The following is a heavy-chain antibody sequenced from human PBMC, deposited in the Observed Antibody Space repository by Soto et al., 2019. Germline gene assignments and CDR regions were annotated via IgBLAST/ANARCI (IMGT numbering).Heavy chain of an antibody. CDR3: AREGDQYSYGKKPFDY. D-gene: IGHD5-18*01. CDR1: GFTFSSYG. V-gene: IGHV3-33*01. J-gene: IGHJ4*02. CDR2: IWYDGSNK. Sequence: LRLSCAASGFTFSSYGMHWVRQAPGKGLEWVAVIWYDGSNKYYADSVKGRFTISRDNSKNTLYLQMNSLRAEDTAVYYCAREGDQYSYGKKPFDYWGQGTLVTVSS.